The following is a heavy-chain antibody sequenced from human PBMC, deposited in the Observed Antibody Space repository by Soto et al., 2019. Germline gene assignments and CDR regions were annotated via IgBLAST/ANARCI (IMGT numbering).Heavy chain of an antibody. V-gene: IGHV3-7*05. CDR1: GFSFSSYS. D-gene: IGHD3-10*01. CDR2: INQDGSEK. J-gene: IGHJ4*02. Sequence: EVQLVESGGGLVQPGGSLILSCAASGFSFSSYSMSWVRQAPGKGLEWVANINQDGSEKYYVDSVKGRFIISRDNAENSLYLQMSSLIAEDTAVYYCTSLMVRGVMWLDYWGQGALVTVSS. CDR3: TSLMVRGVMWLDY.